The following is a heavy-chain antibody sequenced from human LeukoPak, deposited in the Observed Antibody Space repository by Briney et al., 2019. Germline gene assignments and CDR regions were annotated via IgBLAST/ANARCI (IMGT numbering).Heavy chain of an antibody. CDR2: ISSSGGTI. CDR3: ARDTNWGLDY. CDR1: GFTFNSYE. J-gene: IGHJ4*02. V-gene: IGHV3-48*03. Sequence: LSGGSLRLSCAASGFTFNSYEMNWVRQAPGKGLEWVSYISSSGGTIYYTDSVKGRFTISRDNAKNSLYLQMNSLRAEDTAVYYFARDTNWGLDYWDQGTLVTVSS. D-gene: IGHD7-27*01.